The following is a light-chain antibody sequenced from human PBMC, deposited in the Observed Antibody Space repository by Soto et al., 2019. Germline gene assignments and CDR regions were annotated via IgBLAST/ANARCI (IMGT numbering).Light chain of an antibody. CDR2: KAS. CDR3: QHYGSSLLFT. V-gene: IGKV1-5*03. Sequence: DIQMTQSPSTLSASVGDRVTITCRASQSISSRLAWYQQKPGKVPKLLIYKASSLESGVPSRFSGSGSGTEFTLTISSLQPDDFAVYYCQHYGSSLLFTFGPGTKVDIK. J-gene: IGKJ3*01. CDR1: QSISSR.